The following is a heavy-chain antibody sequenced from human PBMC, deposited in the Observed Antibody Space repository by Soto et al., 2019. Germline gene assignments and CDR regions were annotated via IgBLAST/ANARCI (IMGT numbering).Heavy chain of an antibody. CDR3: AKVPLGGHDAFDI. Sequence: EVQLLESGGGLVQPGGSLRLSCAASGFTFSSYAMSWVRQAPGKGLEWVSAISGSGGSTYYADSVKGRFTISRDNSKNTLYLQMTSLRAEDTAVYYCAKVPLGGHDAFDIWGQGTMVTVSS. V-gene: IGHV3-23*01. CDR2: ISGSGGST. D-gene: IGHD3-16*01. J-gene: IGHJ3*02. CDR1: GFTFSSYA.